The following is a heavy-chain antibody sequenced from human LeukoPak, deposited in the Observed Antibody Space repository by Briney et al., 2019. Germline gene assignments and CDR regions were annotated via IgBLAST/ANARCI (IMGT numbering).Heavy chain of an antibody. CDR3: AGGLRAQWGPRGPTGEGVFDY. CDR1: GGSISSYY. D-gene: IGHD3-10*01. V-gene: IGHV4-59*12. J-gene: IGHJ4*02. Sequence: SETLSLTCTVSGGSISSYYWSWIRQPPGKGLEWIGDIYYSGSTNYNPSLKSRVTISVDTSKNQFSLKLSSVTAADTAVYYCAGGLRAQWGPRGPTGEGVFDYWGQGSLVTVSS. CDR2: IYYSGST.